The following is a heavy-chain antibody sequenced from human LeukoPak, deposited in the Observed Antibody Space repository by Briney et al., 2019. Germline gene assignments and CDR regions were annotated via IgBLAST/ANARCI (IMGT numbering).Heavy chain of an antibody. CDR2: ISYDGSNK. CDR1: GFTFSSYA. D-gene: IGHD6-13*01. CDR3: ARERTSNGYSSSWLDGGFDY. J-gene: IGHJ4*02. Sequence: PGGSLRLSCAASGFTFSSYAMHWVRQAPGKGLEWVAVISYDGSNKYYAGSVKGRFTISRDNSKNTLYLQVNSLRAEDTAVYYCARERTSNGYSSSWLDGGFDYWGQGTLVTVSS. V-gene: IGHV3-30-3*01.